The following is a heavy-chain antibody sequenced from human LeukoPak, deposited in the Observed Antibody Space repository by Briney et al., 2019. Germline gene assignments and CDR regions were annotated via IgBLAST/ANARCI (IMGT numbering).Heavy chain of an antibody. V-gene: IGHV1-46*01. J-gene: IGHJ4*02. CDR1: GYTFTTYN. CDR2: INPSGGST. Sequence: GASVKVSFKASGYTFTTYNINWVRQAPGQGLEWMGIINPSGGSTSYAQKFQGRVTMTRDMSTSTVYMELSSLRSEDTAVYYCARDGELWKTFDYWGQGTLVTVSS. D-gene: IGHD3-16*01. CDR3: ARDGELWKTFDY.